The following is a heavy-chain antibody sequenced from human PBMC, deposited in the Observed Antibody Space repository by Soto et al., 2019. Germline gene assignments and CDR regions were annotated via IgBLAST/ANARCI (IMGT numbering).Heavy chain of an antibody. Sequence: TSETLSLTCTVSGGSVSSGSYYLSWIRQPPGKGLEWIGYIYYSGSTNYNPSLKSRVTISVDSSKNQFSLKLSSVTAADTAVYFCARVSRSSWFYYFDYWGQGALVTVSS. V-gene: IGHV4-61*01. CDR3: ARVSRSSWFYYFDY. J-gene: IGHJ4*02. CDR1: GGSVSSGSYY. CDR2: IYYSGST. D-gene: IGHD6-13*01.